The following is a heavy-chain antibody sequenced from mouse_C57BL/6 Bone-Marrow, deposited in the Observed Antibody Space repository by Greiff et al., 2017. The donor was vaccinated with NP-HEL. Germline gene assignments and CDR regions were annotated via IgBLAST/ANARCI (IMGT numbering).Heavy chain of an antibody. Sequence: QVQLKESGAELVRPGTSVKVSCKASGYAFTNYLIEWVKQRPGQGLEWIGVINPGRGGTNYNEKFKGKATLTADKSSSTAYMQLSSLTSEDSAVYFCARFYYEYFDYWGQGTTLTVSS. V-gene: IGHV1-54*01. CDR1: GYAFTNYL. CDR2: INPGRGGT. CDR3: ARFYYEYFDY. J-gene: IGHJ2*01. D-gene: IGHD2-4*01.